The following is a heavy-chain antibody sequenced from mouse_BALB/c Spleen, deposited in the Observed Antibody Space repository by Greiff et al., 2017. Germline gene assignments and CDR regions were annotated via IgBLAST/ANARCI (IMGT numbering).Heavy chain of an antibody. CDR1: GFTFSDYY. V-gene: IGHV5-4*02. CDR3: ARVGGTAY. Sequence: DVMLVESGGGLVKPGGSLKLSCAASGFTFSDYYMYWVRQTPEKRLEWVATISDGGSYTYYPDSVKGRFTISRDNAKNNLYLQMSSLKSEDTAMYYCARVGGTAYWGQGTLVTVSA. D-gene: IGHD4-1*01. CDR2: ISDGGSYT. J-gene: IGHJ3*01.